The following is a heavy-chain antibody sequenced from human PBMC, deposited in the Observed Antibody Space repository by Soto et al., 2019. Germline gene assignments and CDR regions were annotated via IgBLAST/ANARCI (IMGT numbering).Heavy chain of an antibody. D-gene: IGHD3-3*01. CDR2: IIPIFGTA. CDR3: ARADYDFWSGYSPIDY. CDR1: GVTFSSYA. Sequence: RASVKVSCKASGVTFSSYAISWVRQAPGQGLEWMGGIIPIFGTANYAQKFQGRVTITADESTSTAYMELSSLRSEDTAVYYCARADYDFWSGYSPIDYWGQGTLVTVSS. V-gene: IGHV1-69*13. J-gene: IGHJ4*02.